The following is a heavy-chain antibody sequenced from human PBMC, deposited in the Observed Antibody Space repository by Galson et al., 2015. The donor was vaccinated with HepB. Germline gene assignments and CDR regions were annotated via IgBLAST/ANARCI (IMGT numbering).Heavy chain of an antibody. V-gene: IGHV3-30*09. D-gene: IGHD6-6*01. CDR1: GFTFRSYA. Sequence: SLRLSCAASGFTFRSYAMHWVRQAPGKGLEWVAVISYDGSNKYYADSVKGRFAISRDNSKNTLYLQMNSLRAEDTAVYYCAREARIAARALPFDYWGQGTLVTVSS. J-gene: IGHJ4*02. CDR2: ISYDGSNK. CDR3: AREARIAARALPFDY.